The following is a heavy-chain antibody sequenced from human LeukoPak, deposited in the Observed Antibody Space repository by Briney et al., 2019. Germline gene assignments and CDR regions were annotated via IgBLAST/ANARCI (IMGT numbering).Heavy chain of an antibody. CDR3: ASQSYYDILTGYHHPYYYYGMDV. J-gene: IGHJ6*02. CDR2: IYYSGST. CDR1: GGSISSYY. V-gene: IGHV4-59*08. Sequence: PSETLSLTCTVSGGSISSYYRSWIRQPPGKGLEWIGYIYYSGSTNYNPSLKSRVTISVDTSKNQFSLKLSSVTAADTAVYYCASQSYYDILTGYHHPYYYYGMDVWGQGTTVTVSS. D-gene: IGHD3-9*01.